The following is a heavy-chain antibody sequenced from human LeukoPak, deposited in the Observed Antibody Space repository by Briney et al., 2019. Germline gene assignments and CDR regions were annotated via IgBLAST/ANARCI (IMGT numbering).Heavy chain of an antibody. V-gene: IGHV1-8*03. J-gene: IGHJ5*02. Sequence: GASVKVSCKASGYTFTSYDINWVRQATGQGLEWMGWMNPNSGNTGYAQKFQGRVTITRNTSISTAYMELSSLRSEDTAVYYCARGGPIYCSGGSCYHLEIDWFDPWGQGTLVTVSS. D-gene: IGHD2-15*01. CDR1: GYTFTSYD. CDR2: MNPNSGNT. CDR3: ARGGPIYCSGGSCYHLEIDWFDP.